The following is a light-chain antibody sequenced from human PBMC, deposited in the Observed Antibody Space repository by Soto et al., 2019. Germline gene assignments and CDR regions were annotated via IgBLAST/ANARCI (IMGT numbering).Light chain of an antibody. CDR3: HQYDSLPPT. CDR2: DAT. J-gene: IGKJ5*01. Sequence: DIQMTQSPSTLSASVGDRVTITCRASQSISGWLAWYQQKPGKAPKLLIFDATNLETGVPSRFSGGGSRTHFSFTISSLQPEDFATYYCHQYDSLPPTFGQGTRLEI. V-gene: IGKV1-33*01. CDR1: QSISGW.